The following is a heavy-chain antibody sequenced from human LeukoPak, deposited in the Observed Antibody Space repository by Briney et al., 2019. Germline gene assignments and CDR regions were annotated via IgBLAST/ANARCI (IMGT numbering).Heavy chain of an antibody. CDR1: GFTFSSYT. CDR3: ARDAYGSSVDY. D-gene: IGHD1-26*01. Sequence: PGGSLRLSCAASGFTFSSYTMNWVRQAPGKGLEWVSSISGSSNYIYYADSVKGRFTISRDNAKNSLYLQMNSLGAEDTAVYYCARDAYGSSVDYWGQGTLVTVSS. CDR2: ISGSSNYI. J-gene: IGHJ4*02. V-gene: IGHV3-21*01.